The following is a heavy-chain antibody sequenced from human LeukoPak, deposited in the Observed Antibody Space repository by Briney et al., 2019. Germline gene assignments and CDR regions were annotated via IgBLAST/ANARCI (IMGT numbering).Heavy chain of an antibody. Sequence: ASVKLSCKVSGYTLTELSMHWVRQAPGKGPEWMGGFYPEDGETIYAQKFQGRVTMTEDTSTDTAYMELSSLRSEGTAVYYCATDPGAGTTAFLAFDIWGQGTMVTVSS. CDR3: ATDPGAGTTAFLAFDI. V-gene: IGHV1-24*01. D-gene: IGHD1-1*01. CDR1: GYTLTELS. CDR2: FYPEDGET. J-gene: IGHJ3*02.